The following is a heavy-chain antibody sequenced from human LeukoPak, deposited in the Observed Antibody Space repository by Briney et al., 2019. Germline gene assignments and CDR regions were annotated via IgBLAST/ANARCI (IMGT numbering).Heavy chain of an antibody. J-gene: IGHJ5*02. CDR3: ARDPPAVAAGTYA. Sequence: GGSLRLSCAASGVTVGNNYMIWVRQAPGNGLEWVSHIYSGGATNYSDSVKGRFTISRDSSKNTLFLQMNSLRVEDTAIYYCARDPPAVAAGTYAWGQGTLVTVSS. CDR1: GVTVGNNY. CDR2: IYSGGAT. D-gene: IGHD6-13*01. V-gene: IGHV3-66*01.